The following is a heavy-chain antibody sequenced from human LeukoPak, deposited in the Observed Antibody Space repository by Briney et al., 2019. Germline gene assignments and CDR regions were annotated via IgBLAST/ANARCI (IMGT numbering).Heavy chain of an antibody. CDR2: FYHSGST. CDR1: GGSISSGSYY. D-gene: IGHD1-26*01. CDR3: ARVRRVGATPFDY. V-gene: IGHV4-39*07. J-gene: IGHJ4*02. Sequence: SQTLSLTCTVSGGSISSGSYYWGWIRQPPGKGLEWIGSFYHSGSTYYNPSLKSRVTISLDTSKSQFSLKLSSVTAADTAVYYCARVRRVGATPFDYWGQGTLVTVSS.